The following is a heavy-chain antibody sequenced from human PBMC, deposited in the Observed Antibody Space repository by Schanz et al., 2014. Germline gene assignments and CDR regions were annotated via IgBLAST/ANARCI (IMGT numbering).Heavy chain of an antibody. D-gene: IGHD3-3*01. CDR3: ARFLARYQYYGVDV. CDR1: GFTFSDHY. V-gene: IGHV3-11*05. Sequence: QVQLVESGGGVVQPGGSLRLSCAASGFTFSDHYMTWIRQAPGKGLEWVSDISDSGDSTHYADSVKGRFSISRDNGETSVYLQINSLRVEDTAVYYCARFLARYQYYGVDVWGQGTTVIVSS. J-gene: IGHJ6*02. CDR2: ISDSGDST.